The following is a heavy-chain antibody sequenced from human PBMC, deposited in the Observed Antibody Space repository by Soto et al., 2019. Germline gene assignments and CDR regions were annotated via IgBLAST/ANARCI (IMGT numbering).Heavy chain of an antibody. CDR3: ARGGWSLEWLLYDFDY. D-gene: IGHD3-3*01. V-gene: IGHV3-33*01. J-gene: IGHJ4*02. Sequence: ESGGGVVQPGRSLRLSCAASVFTFSIYGMHWVRQAPGKGLEWVAVIWYDGSNKYYADSVKGRFTISRDNSKNTLYLQMNSLRAEDTAVYYCARGGWSLEWLLYDFDYWGQGTLVTVSS. CDR1: VFTFSIYG. CDR2: IWYDGSNK.